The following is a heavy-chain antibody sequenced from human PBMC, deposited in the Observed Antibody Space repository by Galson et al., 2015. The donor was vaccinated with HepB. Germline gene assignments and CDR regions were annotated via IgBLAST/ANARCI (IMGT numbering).Heavy chain of an antibody. CDR1: GFTFSSYA. J-gene: IGHJ4*02. CDR3: AKGPNPVLRFLEWLLYGDY. V-gene: IGHV3-23*01. Sequence: SLRLSCAASGFTFSSYAMSWVRQAPGKGLEWVSAISGSGGSTYYADSVKGRFTISRDNSKNTLYLQMNSLRAEDTAVYYCAKGPNPVLRFLEWLLYGDYWGQGTLVTVSS. D-gene: IGHD3-3*01. CDR2: ISGSGGST.